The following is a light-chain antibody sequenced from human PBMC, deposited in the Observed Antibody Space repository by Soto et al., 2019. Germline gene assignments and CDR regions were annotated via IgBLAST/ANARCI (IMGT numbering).Light chain of an antibody. V-gene: IGKV3-20*01. CDR2: GAS. J-gene: IGKJ4*01. CDR1: QSVSTTS. Sequence: IVLTQSPGTLSLSPGERATLSCRASQSVSTTSLAWYQQRPGQAPRLLIYGASNRATGIPDRISGSGSGTDFTLTISRLEPEDFAMYYCQQYDRSPLTFGGGTKVEIK. CDR3: QQYDRSPLT.